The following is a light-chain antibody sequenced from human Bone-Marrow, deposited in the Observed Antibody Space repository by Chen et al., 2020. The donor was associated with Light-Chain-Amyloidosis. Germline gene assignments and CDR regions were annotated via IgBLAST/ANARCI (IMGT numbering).Light chain of an antibody. CDR1: SSDVGGDNH. V-gene: IGLV2-14*01. Sequence: QSALPQPASVSGSPGQSITISCTGTSSDVGGDNHVSWYQQHPDKAPKLLIYEVTNRPSWVPDRFSCSKSDNTASLTISGLQTEYEADDFCSSYTITNTLVFGSGTRVTVL. J-gene: IGLJ1*01. CDR3: SSYTITNTLV. CDR2: EVT.